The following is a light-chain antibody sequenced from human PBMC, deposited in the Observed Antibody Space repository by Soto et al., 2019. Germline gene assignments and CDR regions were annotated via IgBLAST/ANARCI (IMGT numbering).Light chain of an antibody. CDR1: LSVSSSY. Sequence: IVLTQSPGTLSLSPGERATLSCSASLSVSSSYLAWYQQKPGQAPRLLIYDASNRAAGIPARFSGSGSGTDFTLTISSLEPEDFAIYFCQQRSDWPLITFGQGTRLEIK. V-gene: IGKV3-11*01. CDR2: DAS. CDR3: QQRSDWPLIT. J-gene: IGKJ5*01.